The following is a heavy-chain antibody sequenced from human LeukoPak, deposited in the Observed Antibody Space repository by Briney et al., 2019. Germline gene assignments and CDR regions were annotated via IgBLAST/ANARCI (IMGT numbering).Heavy chain of an antibody. V-gene: IGHV3-30-3*01. CDR1: GFTFSSYA. J-gene: IGHJ4*02. CDR3: ARDLSSVAPYYFDY. D-gene: IGHD6-19*01. Sequence: GRSLRLSCAASGFTFSSYAMHWVRQAPGKGLEWVAVISYDGSNKHYADSVKGRFTISRDNSKNTLYLQMNSLRAEDTAVYYCARDLSSVAPYYFDYWGQGTLVTVSS. CDR2: ISYDGSNK.